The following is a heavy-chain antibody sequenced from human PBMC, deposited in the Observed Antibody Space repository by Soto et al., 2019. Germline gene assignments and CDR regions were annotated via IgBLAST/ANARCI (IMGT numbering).Heavy chain of an antibody. V-gene: IGHV3-21*01. D-gene: IGHD6-13*01. J-gene: IGHJ4*02. CDR2: ISSGSSYI. CDR3: ARRRAAAGTLTFDY. Sequence: GVSLRLSCAASGFIFTGYNMNWVRQAPGKGLEWVSSISSGSSYIYYADSVKGRFTISRDNAKNSLYLQMNTLRAEDTALYYCARRRAAAGTLTFDYWGQGTRVTVSS. CDR1: GFIFTGYN.